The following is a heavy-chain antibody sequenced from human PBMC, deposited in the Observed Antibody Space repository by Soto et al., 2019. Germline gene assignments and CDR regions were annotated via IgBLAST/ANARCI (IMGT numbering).Heavy chain of an antibody. CDR2: IYHSGST. CDR3: ARVPLY. Sequence: QLQLQESGSGPVKPSQIVSLTCAVSGGSISSGGYSWTWIRQPPGTGLEWIGYIYHSGSTYYNPSLKSRVTISVDRTKNQFSLMLSSVTAATTAVYYCARVPLYWGQGTLVTVSS. J-gene: IGHJ4*02. V-gene: IGHV4-30-2*01. CDR1: GGSISSGGYS.